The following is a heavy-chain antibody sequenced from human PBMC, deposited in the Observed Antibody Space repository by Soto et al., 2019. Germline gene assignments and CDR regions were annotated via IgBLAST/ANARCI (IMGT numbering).Heavy chain of an antibody. J-gene: IGHJ4*02. D-gene: IGHD2-15*01. V-gene: IGHV1-46*01. CDR3: ARVYCSGGSCYGIDY. Sequence: QVQLVQSGAGVKKPGASVKVSCKASGYTFTTYYMHWVRQAPGQGREWMGIINPSGGSTNAQKFQGRVTMTRDTSTSTVYMELSSLRSEDTAVYYCARVYCSGGSCYGIDYWGQGTLVTVSS. CDR1: GYTFTTYY. CDR2: INPSGGST.